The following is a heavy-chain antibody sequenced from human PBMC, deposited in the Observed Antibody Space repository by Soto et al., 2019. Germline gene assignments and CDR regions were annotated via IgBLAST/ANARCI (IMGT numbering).Heavy chain of an antibody. J-gene: IGHJ3*02. V-gene: IGHV1-2*04. CDR1: GYTFTGYY. Sequence: ASVKVSCKASGYTFTGYYMHWVRQAPGQGLEWMGWINPNSGGTNYAQKFQGWVTMTRDTSISTAYMELSRLRSDDTAVYYCARSPMRYCDWFPHDAFEIWGQGTMVTVTS. CDR3: ARSPMRYCDWFPHDAFEI. CDR2: INPNSGGT. D-gene: IGHD3-9*01.